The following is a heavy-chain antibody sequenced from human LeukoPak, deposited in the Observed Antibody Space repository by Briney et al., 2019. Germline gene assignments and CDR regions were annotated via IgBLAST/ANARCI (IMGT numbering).Heavy chain of an antibody. D-gene: IGHD4-11*01. CDR1: GGTFSSYA. J-gene: IGHJ6*03. CDR2: IIPIFGTA. V-gene: IGHV1-69*13. Sequence: SVKVSCKASGGTFSSYAISWVRQAPGQGLEWMGGIIPIFGTANYAQKFQGRVTITADESTSTAYMELSSLRSEDTAVYYCAKKLKVTTGKDYYYYMDVWGKGTTVTVSS. CDR3: AKKLKVTTGKDYYYYMDV.